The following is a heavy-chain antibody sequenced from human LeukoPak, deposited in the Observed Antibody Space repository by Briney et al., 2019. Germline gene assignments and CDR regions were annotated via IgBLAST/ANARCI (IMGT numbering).Heavy chain of an antibody. D-gene: IGHD3-3*01. Sequence: SETLSLTCGVSGGSISSRSYYWGWVRQPPGKGLEWIGVVHSSAYTYYNPSLKSRVTISVDTSKSHFSLILTSVTAADTALYYCARHSGALFGPKDVWGQGTTVTVSS. CDR2: VHSSAYT. V-gene: IGHV4-39*01. J-gene: IGHJ6*02. CDR1: GGSISSRSYY. CDR3: ARHSGALFGPKDV.